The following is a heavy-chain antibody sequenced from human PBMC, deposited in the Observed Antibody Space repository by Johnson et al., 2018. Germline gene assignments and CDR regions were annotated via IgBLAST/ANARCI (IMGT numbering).Heavy chain of an antibody. J-gene: IGHJ4*02. D-gene: IGHD3-3*01. CDR2: IWYDGSNK. V-gene: IGHV3-33*01. CDR1: GFTFSNYG. Sequence: QVQLVESGGGVVQPGRSLRLSCAASGFTFSNYGMHWVRQAPGKGLEWVAFIWYDGSNKYYADSVKGRFTIARDKSKNTLYLQMNSPGAEDTAVGYCAGGKYYDYWSGSYSFHYWCQGTLVTVSS. CDR3: AGGKYYDYWSGSYSFHY.